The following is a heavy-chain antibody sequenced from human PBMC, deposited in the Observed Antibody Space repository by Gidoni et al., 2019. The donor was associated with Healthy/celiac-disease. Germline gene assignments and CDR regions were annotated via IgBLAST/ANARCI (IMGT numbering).Heavy chain of an antibody. Sequence: EVQLVESGGGWVQPGGSLRLSCAASGVTVSSNYMSWVRQAPGKGLEWVSVIYSGGSTYYADSVKGRFTISRDNSKNTLYLQMNSLRAEDTAVYYCARDYSSEDYFDYWGQGTLVTVSS. V-gene: IGHV3-66*01. CDR2: IYSGGST. CDR3: ARDYSSEDYFDY. J-gene: IGHJ4*02. CDR1: GVTVSSNY. D-gene: IGHD5-18*01.